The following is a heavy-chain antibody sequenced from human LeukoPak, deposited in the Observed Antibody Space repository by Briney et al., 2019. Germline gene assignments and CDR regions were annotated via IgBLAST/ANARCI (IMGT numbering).Heavy chain of an antibody. D-gene: IGHD3-10*01. Sequence: ASLTLFCNASGYTFTSYNMHWVRQAPGQGIEWMGIINPSGDSTSYTEKFQGRVSMTKDTFTSTVYMELSSLRSEDTAVYYCARGAYSGTGSYYDYWGQGTLVTVSS. CDR1: GYTFTSYN. J-gene: IGHJ4*02. V-gene: IGHV1-46*01. CDR2: INPSGDST. CDR3: ARGAYSGTGSYYDY.